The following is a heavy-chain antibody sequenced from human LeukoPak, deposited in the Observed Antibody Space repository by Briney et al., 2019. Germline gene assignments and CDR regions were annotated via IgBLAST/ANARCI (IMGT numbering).Heavy chain of an antibody. Sequence: KAGESLKISCKGSGYSFTSYWISWVRQLPGKGLEWMGRTDPSDSYTNYSPSFQGHVTISADKSISTAYLQWSSLKASDTAMYYCARQRPNYYDSSGYYYYFDYWGQGTLVTVSS. CDR2: TDPSDSYT. CDR1: GYSFTSYW. CDR3: ARQRPNYYDSSGYYYYFDY. D-gene: IGHD3-22*01. J-gene: IGHJ4*02. V-gene: IGHV5-10-1*01.